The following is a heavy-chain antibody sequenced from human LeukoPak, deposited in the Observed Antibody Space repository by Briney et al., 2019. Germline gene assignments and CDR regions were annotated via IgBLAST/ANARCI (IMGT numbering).Heavy chain of an antibody. Sequence: SETLSLTCTVSGGSLSDTTYYWGWIRRPPGKGLEWIGNIYYSGRTYYNPSLKSRVTISADTSKNQCSLKVRSVTAADTAVYYCARSRDNWFDPWGQGTLGTVSS. V-gene: IGHV4-39*07. CDR2: IYYSGRT. CDR1: GGSLSDTTYY. CDR3: ARSRDNWFDP. J-gene: IGHJ5*02.